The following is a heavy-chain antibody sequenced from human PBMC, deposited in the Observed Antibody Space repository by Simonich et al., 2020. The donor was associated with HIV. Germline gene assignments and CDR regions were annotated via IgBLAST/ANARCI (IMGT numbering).Heavy chain of an antibody. CDR1: GGSFSGYY. J-gene: IGHJ4*02. V-gene: IGHV4-34*01. D-gene: IGHD2-15*01. CDR2: INNSEIT. Sequence: QVQLQQWGAGLLKPAETLSLTCAVYGGSFSGYYWGWIRQPPGKGLEWIGEINNSEITNYNPSLKSRIAMSRDTSKNQSSLKLSSVTAADTAVYYCARHVAGADIDYWGQGTLVTVSS. CDR3: ARHVAGADIDY.